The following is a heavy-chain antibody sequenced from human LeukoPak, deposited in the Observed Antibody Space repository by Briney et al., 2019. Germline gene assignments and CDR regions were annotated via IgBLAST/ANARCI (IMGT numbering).Heavy chain of an antibody. D-gene: IGHD2-2*01. Sequence: SETLSLTCTVSGGSIRSSYYYWGWIRQPPGKGLEWIGSIYDSGSTYYSPSLKSRVTISVDTSKNQFSLKLSSVTAADTAVYYCASLGYCSSTSCTNTGFDYWGQGTLVTVSS. J-gene: IGHJ4*02. CDR3: ASLGYCSSTSCTNTGFDY. CDR1: GGSIRSSYYY. CDR2: IYDSGST. V-gene: IGHV4-39*07.